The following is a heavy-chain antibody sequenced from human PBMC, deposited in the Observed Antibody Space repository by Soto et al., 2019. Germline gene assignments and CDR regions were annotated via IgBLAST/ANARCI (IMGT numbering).Heavy chain of an antibody. V-gene: IGHV4-4*02. D-gene: IGHD6-6*01. J-gene: IGHJ4*01. Sequence: SETLSLTCAVSGGSISSSNWWSWVRQPPGKGLEWIGEIYHSGSTNYNPSLKSRLTISVDTSKNQLSLELNSVTAADTAVYYCARSTIAPHLFMYPFDYWGQGALVTVS. CDR3: ARSTIAPHLFMYPFDY. CDR2: IYHSGST. CDR1: GGSISSSNW.